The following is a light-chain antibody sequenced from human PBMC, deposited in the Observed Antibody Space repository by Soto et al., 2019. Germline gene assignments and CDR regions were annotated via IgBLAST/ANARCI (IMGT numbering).Light chain of an antibody. V-gene: IGKV3-15*01. CDR3: QRHAYSPIT. CDR2: GAS. Sequence: IVMTQSPATLSVSPGERATLFCRASQSVSSNLAWYQQKPGQAPRLLIYGASNRATGIPDRFSGSGSGTDFTLTISRLEPEDFAVYYCQRHAYSPITFGQGTRLEIK. CDR1: QSVSSN. J-gene: IGKJ5*01.